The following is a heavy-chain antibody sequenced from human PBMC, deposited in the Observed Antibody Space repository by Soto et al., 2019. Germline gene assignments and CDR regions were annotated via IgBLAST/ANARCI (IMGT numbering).Heavy chain of an antibody. Sequence: QLQLQESGPGLVKPSETLSLTCTVSGGSISSSSYYWGWIRQPPGKGLEWIGSIYYSGSTYYNPSLKSRVTISVDTSKNQFSLTLSSVTAADTAVYYCASSLQGMFDAFDIWGQGTMVTVSS. D-gene: IGHD3-10*01. V-gene: IGHV4-39*01. CDR3: ASSLQGMFDAFDI. CDR2: IYYSGST. J-gene: IGHJ3*02. CDR1: GGSISSSSYY.